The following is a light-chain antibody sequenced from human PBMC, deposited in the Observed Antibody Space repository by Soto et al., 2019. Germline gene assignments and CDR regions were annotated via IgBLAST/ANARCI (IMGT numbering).Light chain of an antibody. Sequence: QSVLTQPPSVSGAPGQGVTISCTGSSSNIGAGYDVHWYQQLPATAPKLLIYGNSNRPSGVPDRFSGSKSGTSASLAITGLQAEDEADYYCQSYDSSLSGSVVFGGGTKLTVL. CDR1: SSNIGAGYD. J-gene: IGLJ2*01. CDR3: QSYDSSLSGSVV. V-gene: IGLV1-40*01. CDR2: GNS.